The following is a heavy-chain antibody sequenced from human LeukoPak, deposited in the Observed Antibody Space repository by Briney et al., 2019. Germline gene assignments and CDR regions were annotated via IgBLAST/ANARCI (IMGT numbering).Heavy chain of an antibody. J-gene: IGHJ4*02. V-gene: IGHV4-39*07. CDR3: ARAHYYDSSGYYYAPFDY. Sequence: PSETLSLTCTVSGGSITSSSYYWGWIRQPPGKGLEWIGSMYYSGSTYYNPSLKSRVTISVDTSKNQFSLKLSSVTAADTAVYYCARAHYYDSSGYYYAPFDYWGQGTLVTVSS. CDR2: MYYSGST. CDR1: GGSITSSSYY. D-gene: IGHD3-22*01.